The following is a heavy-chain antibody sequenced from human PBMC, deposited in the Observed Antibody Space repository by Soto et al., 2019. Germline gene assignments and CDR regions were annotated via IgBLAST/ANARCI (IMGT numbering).Heavy chain of an antibody. CDR3: ARLRDCSGGSCYSRGGDNWFDP. Sequence: PSETLSLTCAVYGGSFSGYYWSWIRQPPGKGLEWIGEINHSGSTNYNPSLKSRVTISVDTSKNQFSLKLSSVTAADTAVYYCARLRDCSGGSCYSRGGDNWFDPWGQGTLVNVSS. V-gene: IGHV4-34*01. CDR2: INHSGST. J-gene: IGHJ5*02. CDR1: GGSFSGYY. D-gene: IGHD2-15*01.